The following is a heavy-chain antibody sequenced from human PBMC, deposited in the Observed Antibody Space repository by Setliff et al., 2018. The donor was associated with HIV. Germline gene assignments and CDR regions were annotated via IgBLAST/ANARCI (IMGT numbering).Heavy chain of an antibody. CDR2: IKSKAGGETA. D-gene: IGHD3-9*01. CDR3: SRVHSPLYYDILTGYLDY. Sequence: GGSLRLSCVASGLTFNTAWMGWVRQAPGKGLEWVGRIKSKAGGETADYAASVKGRFTISGDDSKSSAYLLMNSLKTEDTAVYYCSRVHSPLYYDILTGYLDYWGQGTLFTVS. V-gene: IGHV3-15*01. J-gene: IGHJ4*02. CDR1: GLTFNTAW.